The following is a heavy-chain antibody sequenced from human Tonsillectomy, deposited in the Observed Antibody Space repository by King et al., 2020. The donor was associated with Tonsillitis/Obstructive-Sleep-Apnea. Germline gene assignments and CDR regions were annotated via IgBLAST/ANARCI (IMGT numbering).Heavy chain of an antibody. V-gene: IGHV3-30*01. D-gene: IGHD5-12*01. CDR2: ISYDGNNK. CDR1: GFTFSSYA. J-gene: IGHJ4*02. CDR3: ARAMDGHSGYDFLFDY. Sequence: VQLVESGGGVVQPGRSLRLSCAASGFTFSSYAMHWVRQAPGKGIEWVAVISYDGNNKYYVDSVKGRLTISRDYSTNTLYLQMNSLIAEDTAVYYCARAMDGHSGYDFLFDYWGQGTLVTVSS.